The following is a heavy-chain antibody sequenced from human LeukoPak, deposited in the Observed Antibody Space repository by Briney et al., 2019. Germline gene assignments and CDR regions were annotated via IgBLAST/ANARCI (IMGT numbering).Heavy chain of an antibody. CDR3: ARASGLWFGELSYFDY. D-gene: IGHD3-10*01. Sequence: SETLSLTCAVYGGSFSGYYWSWIRQPPGKGLEWIGEINHSGSTNYNPSLKSRVTISVDTSKNQFSLKLSSVTAADTAVYYCARASGLWFGELSYFDYWGQGTLVTVSS. J-gene: IGHJ4*02. CDR2: INHSGST. CDR1: GGSFSGYY. V-gene: IGHV4-34*01.